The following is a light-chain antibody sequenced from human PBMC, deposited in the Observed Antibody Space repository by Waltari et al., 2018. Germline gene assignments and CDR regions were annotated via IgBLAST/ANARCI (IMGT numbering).Light chain of an antibody. CDR3: QQYKTFSRT. CDR1: QNISNW. V-gene: IGKV1-5*01. J-gene: IGKJ1*01. CDR2: EAS. Sequence: DIQMTQSPSTLSASVGDRVTITCRASQNISNWLAWYQQTPGRAPKLLIYEASSLESGVPSRFRGSGSGTLFTLTITSLQPDDVALYYCQQYKTFSRTFGQGTQVEIK.